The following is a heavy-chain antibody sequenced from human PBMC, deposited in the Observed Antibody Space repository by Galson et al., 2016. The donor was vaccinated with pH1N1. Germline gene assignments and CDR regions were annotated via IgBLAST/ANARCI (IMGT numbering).Heavy chain of an antibody. CDR3: ARGGGFAELSSGWFGP. D-gene: IGHD3-10*01. V-gene: IGHV4-4*07. J-gene: IGHJ5*02. CDR1: GGSLSSYY. Sequence: LSLTCTVSGGSLSSYYWSWIRQPAGKGLECIGRVCTSGAANYNPSLKSRVTMSLDTSKNQFSLKLTSVTAADTAVYYCARGGGFAELSSGWFGPWGQGILVTVSS. CDR2: VCTSGAA.